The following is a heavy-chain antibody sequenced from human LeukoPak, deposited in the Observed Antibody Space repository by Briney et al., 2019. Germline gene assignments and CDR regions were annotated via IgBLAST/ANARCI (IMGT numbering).Heavy chain of an antibody. CDR1: GFTFSSYE. Sequence: GGSLRLSCAASGFTFSSYEMNWVRQAPGKGLEWVSSISSSGSTIYYADSVKGRFTISRDNAKNSLYLQMNSLRAEDTAVYYCARDGLYYYDSSGYGSGMDVWGQGTTVTVSS. J-gene: IGHJ6*02. CDR2: ISSSGSTI. D-gene: IGHD3-22*01. CDR3: ARDGLYYYDSSGYGSGMDV. V-gene: IGHV3-48*03.